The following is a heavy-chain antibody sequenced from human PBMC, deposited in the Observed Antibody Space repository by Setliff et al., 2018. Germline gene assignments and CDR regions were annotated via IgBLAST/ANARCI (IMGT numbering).Heavy chain of an antibody. CDR1: GFTFNNYA. J-gene: IGHJ3*02. V-gene: IGHV3-20*04. D-gene: IGHD6-19*01. Sequence: AGGSLRLSCVVSGFTFNNYAMTWVRQAPGKGLEWVSGINWNGGSTGYAGSVKGRFTISRDNAKNSLYLQMNSLRVEDTALYYCARYSSGWTGGASDIWGQGTMVTVSS. CDR3: ARYSSGWTGGASDI. CDR2: INWNGGST.